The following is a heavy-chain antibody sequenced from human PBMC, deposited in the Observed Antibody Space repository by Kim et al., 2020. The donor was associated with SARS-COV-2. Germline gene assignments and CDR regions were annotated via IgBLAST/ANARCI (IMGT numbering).Heavy chain of an antibody. Sequence: GGSLRLSCAASGFTFSSYSMNWVRQAPGKGLEWVSSISSSSSYIYYADSVKGRFTFSRDNARTSLYLQMKSLRAEDTAVYYCARESYDILTGYSSFDYWGQGTLVTVSS. J-gene: IGHJ4*02. CDR3: ARESYDILTGYSSFDY. CDR1: GFTFSSYS. V-gene: IGHV3-21*01. CDR2: ISSSSSYI. D-gene: IGHD3-9*01.